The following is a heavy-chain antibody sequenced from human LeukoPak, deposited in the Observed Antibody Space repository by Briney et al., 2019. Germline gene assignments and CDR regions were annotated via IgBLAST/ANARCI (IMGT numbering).Heavy chain of an antibody. CDR3: ARAPSYTNYYYYYMDV. J-gene: IGHJ6*03. Sequence: GASVKVSCKASGGTFSSYAISWVRQAPGQGLEWMGGIIPIFGTANYAQKFQGRVTITADESTSTAYMELSSPRSEDTAVYYCARAPSYTNYYYYYMDVWGKGTTVTVSS. CDR2: IIPIFGTA. V-gene: IGHV1-69*13. D-gene: IGHD2-2*02. CDR1: GGTFSSYA.